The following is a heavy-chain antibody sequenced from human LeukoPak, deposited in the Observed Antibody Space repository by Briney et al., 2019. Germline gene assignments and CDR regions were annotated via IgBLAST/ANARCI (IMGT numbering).Heavy chain of an antibody. D-gene: IGHD3-10*01. Sequence: ASVKVSCKPSNYTFTDYPITWVRQVPGQGLKWMGWISTRNGETHYARRFQGRATMTTDTFASTVYLEVRSLTSDDTALYYWARESGSGSYFYFDYWGPGTLVTVSS. CDR3: ARESGSGSYFYFDY. V-gene: IGHV1-18*01. CDR2: ISTRNGET. J-gene: IGHJ4*02. CDR1: NYTFTDYP.